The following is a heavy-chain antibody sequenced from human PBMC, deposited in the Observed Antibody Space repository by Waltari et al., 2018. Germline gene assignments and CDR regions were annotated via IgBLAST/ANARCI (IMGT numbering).Heavy chain of an antibody. CDR2: INPRGTT. J-gene: IGHJ5*02. Sequence: QVQLQQWGAGLLTPSETLSLTCAVSGGSFTFFYWTWIRQPPGKGLAWIGAINPRGTTNYSPSLRSRVSISSDTSKNQFSLKLTSVTAADTAVYYCARADRVPRSGSSATPAWGPWGQGTLVTVSS. V-gene: IGHV4-34*01. CDR1: GGSFTFFY. D-gene: IGHD1-26*01. CDR3: ARADRVPRSGSSATPAWGP.